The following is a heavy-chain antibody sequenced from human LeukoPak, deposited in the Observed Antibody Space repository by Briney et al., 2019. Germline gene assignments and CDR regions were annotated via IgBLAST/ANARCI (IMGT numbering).Heavy chain of an antibody. Sequence: SVKVSCKASGYTFTGYYMHWVRQAPGQGLEWMGRIIPILGIANYAQKFQGRVTITADKSTSTAYMELSSLRSEDTAVYYCARGRRYYYDSSGYNYWGQGTLVTVSS. J-gene: IGHJ4*02. V-gene: IGHV1-69*04. CDR2: IIPILGIA. CDR1: GYTFTGYY. D-gene: IGHD3-22*01. CDR3: ARGRRYYYDSSGYNY.